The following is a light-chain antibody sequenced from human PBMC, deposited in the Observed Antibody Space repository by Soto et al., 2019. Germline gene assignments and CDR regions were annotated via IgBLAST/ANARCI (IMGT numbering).Light chain of an antibody. V-gene: IGKV4-1*01. CDR3: QQFYTNPRT. CDR1: RNLLYNDKNY. J-gene: IGKJ2*01. CDR2: WAS. Sequence: DIVMTQAPDSLAASLGAIVTINCKSSRNLLYNDKNYVAWYQQRPGQAPKLLIYWASTRESEVPVRISGSGSVTDFRLTISDLQAADAAVYYCQQFYTNPRTFGQGTRVEI.